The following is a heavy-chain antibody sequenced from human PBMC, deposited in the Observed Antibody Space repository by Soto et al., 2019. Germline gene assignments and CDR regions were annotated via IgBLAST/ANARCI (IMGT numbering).Heavy chain of an antibody. D-gene: IGHD5-12*01. CDR3: ARASYTHGWLRLSSWFDP. CDR1: GGSFSGYY. V-gene: IGHV4-34*01. Sequence: SETLSLTCAVYGGSFSGYYWSWIRQPPGRGLEWIVEINHSGSTNYNPSLKSRVTISVDTYKNQFSLKLSSVTAADTAVYYCARASYTHGWLRLSSWFDPGGQGTRVTVSS. CDR2: INHSGST. J-gene: IGHJ5*02.